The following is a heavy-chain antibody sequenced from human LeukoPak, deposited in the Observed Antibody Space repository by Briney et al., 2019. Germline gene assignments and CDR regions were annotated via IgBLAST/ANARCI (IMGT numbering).Heavy chain of an antibody. Sequence: PSETLSLTCTVSGGSISSGDYYWSWIRQPPGKGLEWIGYIYYSGSTYYNPSLRSRVTISVDTSKNQFSLKLSSVTAADTAVYYCARANYGSAWTWFDPWGQGTLVTVSS. CDR1: GGSISSGDYY. CDR2: IYYSGST. D-gene: IGHD3-10*01. J-gene: IGHJ5*02. V-gene: IGHV4-30-4*01. CDR3: ARANYGSAWTWFDP.